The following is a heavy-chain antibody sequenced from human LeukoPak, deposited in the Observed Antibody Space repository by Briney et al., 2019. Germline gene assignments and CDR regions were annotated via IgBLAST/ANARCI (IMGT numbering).Heavy chain of an antibody. CDR3: ARVTQKLERIAVARTSEWRANWYFDL. CDR2: IYASGST. J-gene: IGHJ2*01. Sequence: SETLSLTCTVSGGSISSSTYYWGWIRQPPGKGLEWLGRIYASGSTNYNPSPKRRVTMSVDTSQNQFFLKVNSVTAADTAVYYCARVTQKLERIAVARTSEWRANWYFDLWGRGTLVTVSS. CDR1: GGSISSSTYY. D-gene: IGHD6-19*01. V-gene: IGHV4-61*05.